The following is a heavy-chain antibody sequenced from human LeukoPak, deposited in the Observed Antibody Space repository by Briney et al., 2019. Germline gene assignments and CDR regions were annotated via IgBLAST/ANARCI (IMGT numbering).Heavy chain of an antibody. CDR2: INYDGAYT. CDR3: AKWGVDKGEWRHYVDY. J-gene: IGHJ4*02. CDR1: GFTFSSNV. Sequence: GGSLRLSCATSGFTFSSNVMSWVRQAPGKGLEGVSGINYDGAYTNYADSVKGSFTISRDNSKSTLYMQMNGLRAEDTAIYYCAKWGVDKGEWRHYVDYWGQGTLVIVSS. V-gene: IGHV3-23*01. D-gene: IGHD3-16*01.